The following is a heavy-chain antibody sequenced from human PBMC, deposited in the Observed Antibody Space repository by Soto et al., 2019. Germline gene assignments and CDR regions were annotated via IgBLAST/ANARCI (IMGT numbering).Heavy chain of an antibody. V-gene: IGHV4-30-4*08. CDR3: ARGSMVRGVTLVDI. D-gene: IGHD3-10*01. CDR1: SGSISRGPYY. J-gene: IGHJ3*02. Sequence: QVQLQESGPGLVKPSQTLSLTCNVSSGSISRGPYYWSWIRQPPGGGLEWIGYIYYSGSPYYNPSRASRVTMSIDTSKSHFSLTLISVTAAVTAVYYCARGSMVRGVTLVDIWGHGTLVTVSS. CDR2: IYYSGSP.